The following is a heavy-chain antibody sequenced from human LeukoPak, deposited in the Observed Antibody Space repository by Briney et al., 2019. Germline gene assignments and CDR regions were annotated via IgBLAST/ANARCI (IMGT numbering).Heavy chain of an antibody. CDR3: ARGESSVASDYGGNSDFDY. CDR1: GFTFSSYW. V-gene: IGHV3-7*05. J-gene: IGHJ4*02. CDR2: IRQDGNEK. Sequence: GGSLRLSCAASGFTFSSYWMSWVRQAPGKGLEWVANIRQDGNEKYYVDSVKGRFTISRDNAKNSLYLQMNSLRAEDTAVYYCARGESSVASDYGGNSDFDYWGQGTLVTVSS. D-gene: IGHD4-23*01.